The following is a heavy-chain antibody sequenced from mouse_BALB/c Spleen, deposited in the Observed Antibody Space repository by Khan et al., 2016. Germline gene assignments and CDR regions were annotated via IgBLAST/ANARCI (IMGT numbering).Heavy chain of an antibody. CDR2: INTNTGEP. D-gene: IGHD2-13*01. V-gene: IGHV9-3*02. CDR1: EYTFTNYG. Sequence: QIQLVQSGPELKKPGETVKISCKASEYTFTNYGMNWVKQAPGKGLKWMGWINTNTGEPTYAEELKGRFAFSLEDSASTAYLQNNNLKHEDSATHFCAITGDYPYYAIYYGGQGTSVTFSS. CDR3: AITGDYPYYAIYY. J-gene: IGHJ4*01.